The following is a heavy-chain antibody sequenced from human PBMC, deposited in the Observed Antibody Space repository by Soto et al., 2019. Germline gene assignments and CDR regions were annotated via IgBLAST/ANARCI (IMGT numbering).Heavy chain of an antibody. CDR1: GYTFTSYG. D-gene: IGHD3-9*01. J-gene: IGHJ3*02. V-gene: IGHV1-18*01. CDR3: ARDQDPYYDILTGPDAFDI. CDR2: ISAYNGNT. Sequence: ASVKVSCKASGYTFTSYGLSWVRQENGQGLDWMGWISAYNGNTNYAQKLQGRVTMTTDTSTSTAYMELRSLRSDDTAVYYCARDQDPYYDILTGPDAFDIWGQGTMVTVSS.